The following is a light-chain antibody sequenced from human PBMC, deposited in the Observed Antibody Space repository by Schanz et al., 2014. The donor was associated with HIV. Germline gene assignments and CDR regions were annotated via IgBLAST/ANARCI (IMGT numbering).Light chain of an antibody. CDR3: QSYDFPLPLSV. Sequence: QSVLTQPPSASGTPGQRVTISCAGSSSNIGINTVNREQQPPGTAPKVLIYSNDQRPSGVPDRFSGSKSGTSASLAITGLQAEDEADYYCQSYDFPLPLSVFGGGTKVTVL. CDR2: SND. J-gene: IGLJ2*01. CDR1: SSNIGINT. V-gene: IGLV1-44*01.